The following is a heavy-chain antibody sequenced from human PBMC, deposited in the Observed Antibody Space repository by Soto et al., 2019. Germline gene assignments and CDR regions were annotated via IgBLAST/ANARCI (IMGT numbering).Heavy chain of an antibody. J-gene: IGHJ4*02. CDR3: ASLVSESAGEQWLVAY. V-gene: IGHV3-30*03. D-gene: IGHD6-19*01. Sequence: QVQLVESGGGVVQPGRSLRLSCAASGFTFSSYGMHWVRQAPGKGLEWVAVISYDGSNKYYADSVKGRFTISRDNSKNQLYLQMNSLRAEDTAVYYCASLVSESAGEQWLVAYWGQGTLVTVSS. CDR1: GFTFSSYG. CDR2: ISYDGSNK.